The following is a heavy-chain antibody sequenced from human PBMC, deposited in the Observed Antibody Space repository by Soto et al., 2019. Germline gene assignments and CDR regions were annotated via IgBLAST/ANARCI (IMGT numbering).Heavy chain of an antibody. CDR1: GFSLSNGKVG. Sequence: ESGPTLVNPTETLTLTCTVSGFSLSNGKVGVSWIRQPPGKALEGLAHICSNDEKSYMTSLKSRLTIYEDTSKSQVVLTMTNVDPVDTATYYCARILFGRSVAGGYFYMDVWGKGTTVTVSS. J-gene: IGHJ6*03. D-gene: IGHD6-19*01. CDR3: ARILFGRSVAGGYFYMDV. V-gene: IGHV2-26*01. CDR2: ICSNDEK.